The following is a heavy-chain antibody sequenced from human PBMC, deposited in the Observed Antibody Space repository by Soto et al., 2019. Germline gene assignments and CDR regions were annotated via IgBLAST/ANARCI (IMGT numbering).Heavy chain of an antibody. Sequence: SETLSLTCTVSGGSLSSGCCYWSWIRQPPGQGLEWIGYIYYSGSTNYNPSLKSRVTISVDTSKNQFYPKLSSATDADTAVYYCARSPKIQDDSSGYYLDAFDIWGQGKMVTVSS. V-gene: IGHV4-61*01. CDR2: IYYSGST. J-gene: IGHJ3*02. D-gene: IGHD3-22*01. CDR1: GGSLSSGCCY. CDR3: ARSPKIQDDSSGYYLDAFDI.